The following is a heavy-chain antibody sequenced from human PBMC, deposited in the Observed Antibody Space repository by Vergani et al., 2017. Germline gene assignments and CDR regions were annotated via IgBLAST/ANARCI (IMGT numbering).Heavy chain of an antibody. CDR1: GYTFIHYY. J-gene: IGHJ6*02. CDR2: INPKTGEI. CDR3: AREVIYDTGGMDD. D-gene: IGHD3-16*01. Sequence: QVQLVQSGAEVKKPGASVRISCKASGYTFIHYYIHWVRQAPGQGLEWMGWINPKTGEINYAQNFRGRVTMTRDPSINTAYMELSRLRSDDTAIYYCAREVIYDTGGMDDWGQGTTVTVAS. V-gene: IGHV1-2*02.